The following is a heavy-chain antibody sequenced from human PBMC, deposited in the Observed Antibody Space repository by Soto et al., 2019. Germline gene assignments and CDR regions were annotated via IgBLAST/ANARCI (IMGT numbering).Heavy chain of an antibody. CDR3: ARRKGGSSGWGFYYYGMDV. CDR2: IIPIFGTA. V-gene: IGHV1-69*01. D-gene: IGHD6-19*01. CDR1: GGTFSSYA. Sequence: QVQLVQSGAEVKKPGSSVKVSCKASGGTFSSYAISWVRQAPGQGLEWMGGIIPIFGTANYAQKFQGRVTITADESTSTAYMELSSLRSEDTAVYYCARRKGGSSGWGFYYYGMDVWGQGTTATVSS. J-gene: IGHJ6*02.